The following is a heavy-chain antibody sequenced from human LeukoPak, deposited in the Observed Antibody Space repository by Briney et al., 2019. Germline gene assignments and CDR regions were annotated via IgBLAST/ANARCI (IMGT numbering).Heavy chain of an antibody. CDR1: GFTFSSYG. Sequence: QPGRSLRLSCAASGFTFSSYGMHWVRQAPGKGLEWVAVISYDGSNKYYADSVKGRFTISRDNSKNTLYLQMNSLRAEDTAVYYCAKDSSSWYYYYGMDVWGQGTTVTVSS. V-gene: IGHV3-30*18. D-gene: IGHD6-13*01. CDR3: AKDSSSWYYYYGMDV. CDR2: ISYDGSNK. J-gene: IGHJ6*02.